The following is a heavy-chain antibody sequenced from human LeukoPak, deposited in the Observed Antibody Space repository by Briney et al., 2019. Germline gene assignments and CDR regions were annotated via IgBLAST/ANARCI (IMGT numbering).Heavy chain of an antibody. V-gene: IGHV3-53*01. Sequence: PGGSLRLSCAASGFTVSSNYMSWVRQAPGKGLEWVSAIYSGGSTYYADSVKGRFTISRDNSKNTLYLQMNSLRAEDTAVYYCARDAVGPAPDCWGQGTLVTVSS. CDR1: GFTVSSNY. CDR3: ARDAVGPAPDC. J-gene: IGHJ4*02. CDR2: IYSGGST. D-gene: IGHD1-26*01.